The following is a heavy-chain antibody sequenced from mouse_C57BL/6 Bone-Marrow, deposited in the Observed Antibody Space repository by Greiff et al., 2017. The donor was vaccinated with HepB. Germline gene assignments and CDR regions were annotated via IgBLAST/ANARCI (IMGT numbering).Heavy chain of an antibody. J-gene: IGHJ3*01. D-gene: IGHD1-1*01. V-gene: IGHV5-6*01. Sequence: EVKLMESGGDLVKPGGSLKLSCAASGFTFSSYGMSWVRQTPDKRLEWVATISSGGSYTYYPDSVKGRFTISRDNAKNTLYLQMSSLKSEDTAMYYCASTVVAKDWFAYWGQGTLVTVSA. CDR2: ISSGGSYT. CDR3: ASTVVAKDWFAY. CDR1: GFTFSSYG.